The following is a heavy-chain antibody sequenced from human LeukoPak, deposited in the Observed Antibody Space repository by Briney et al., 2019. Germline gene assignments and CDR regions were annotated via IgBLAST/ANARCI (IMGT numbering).Heavy chain of an antibody. CDR2: IYSGGST. CDR1: GFTVSSNY. D-gene: IGHD3-10*01. V-gene: IGHV3-53*01. Sequence: GGALRLSCAASGFTVSSNYMSWVRQAPGKGLEWVSVIYSGGSTYYADSVKGRFTISRDNSKNTLYPQMNSLRAEDTAVYYCARAQVVYGSGSYPYFDYWGQGTLVTVSS. J-gene: IGHJ4*02. CDR3: ARAQVVYGSGSYPYFDY.